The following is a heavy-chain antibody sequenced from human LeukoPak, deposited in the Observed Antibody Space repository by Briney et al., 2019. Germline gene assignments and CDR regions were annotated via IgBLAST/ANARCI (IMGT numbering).Heavy chain of an antibody. CDR3: AGDRSSGIFDY. Sequence: PSETLSLTCTVSGGSISSYYWSWIRQPPGKGLEWIGYIYYGGSTNYNPSLKSRVTISVDTSKNQFSLKLSSVTAADTAVYYCAGDRSSGIFDYWGQGTLVTVSS. CDR2: IYYGGST. CDR1: GGSISSYY. J-gene: IGHJ4*02. D-gene: IGHD6-19*01. V-gene: IGHV4-59*01.